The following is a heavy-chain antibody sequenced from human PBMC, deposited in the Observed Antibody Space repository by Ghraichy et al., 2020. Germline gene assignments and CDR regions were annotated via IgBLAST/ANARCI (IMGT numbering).Heavy chain of an antibody. CDR1: GGSISSYY. Sequence: GSLSLTCTVSGGSISSYYWSWIRQPPGKGLEWIGYIYYSGSTNYNPSLKSRVTISVDTSKNQFSLKLSSVTAADTAVYYCARGKYYDFWSGYYHWFDPWGQGTLVTVSS. CDR3: ARGKYYDFWSGYYHWFDP. CDR2: IYYSGST. V-gene: IGHV4-59*01. J-gene: IGHJ5*02. D-gene: IGHD3-3*01.